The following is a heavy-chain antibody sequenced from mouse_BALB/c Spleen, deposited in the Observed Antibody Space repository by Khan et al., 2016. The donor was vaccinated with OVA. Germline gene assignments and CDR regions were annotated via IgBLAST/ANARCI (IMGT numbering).Heavy chain of an antibody. J-gene: IGHJ3*01. D-gene: IGHD2-14*01. V-gene: IGHV2-2*01. CDR3: ARNSYMYDFTY. CDR2: IWSGGNT. Sequence: QVQLKQSGPGLVQPSQSLSITCTVSGFSLTTYGVHWVRQSPGKGLEWLGLIWSGGNTDYNAVFIARLSITKDNSKSQVFFKMNSLQAADTAMYYCARNSYMYDFTYWGQGTLVTVSA. CDR1: GFSLTTYG.